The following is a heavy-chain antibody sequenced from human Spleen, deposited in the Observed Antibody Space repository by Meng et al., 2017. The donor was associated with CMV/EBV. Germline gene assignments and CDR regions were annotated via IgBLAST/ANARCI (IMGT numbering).Heavy chain of an antibody. CDR1: GYSFANYW. J-gene: IGHJ3*01. V-gene: IGHV5-51*01. Sequence: GGSLRLSCKSSGYSFANYWIGWVRQMPGKGLEWIGIIYPSDSNTKYSPSFRGQVTISVDKSINTAYLQWSSLKASDTAMYYCARRTKLGIIALRAFDVWGQGTMVTVSS. CDR2: IYPSDSNT. D-gene: IGHD7-27*01. CDR3: ARRTKLGIIALRAFDV.